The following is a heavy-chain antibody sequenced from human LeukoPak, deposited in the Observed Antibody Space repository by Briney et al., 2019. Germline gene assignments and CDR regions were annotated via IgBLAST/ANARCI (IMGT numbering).Heavy chain of an antibody. V-gene: IGHV3-23*01. CDR3: ALGSGSYFFDY. J-gene: IGHJ4*02. CDR1: GFTFSSYA. D-gene: IGHD3-10*01. Sequence: PGGSLRLSCAASGFTFSSYAMSWVRQTPGKGLEWVSVISGSGDSTYYVDSVKGRFTISRDNSKNTLYLQMNSLRAEDTAVYYCALGSGSYFFDYWGQGTLVTVSS. CDR2: ISGSGDST.